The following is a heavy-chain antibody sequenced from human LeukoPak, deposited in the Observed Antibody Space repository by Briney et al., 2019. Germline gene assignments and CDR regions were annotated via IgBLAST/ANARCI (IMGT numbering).Heavy chain of an antibody. J-gene: IGHJ4*02. CDR2: IWYDGRNK. CDR1: GFTFSSYG. V-gene: IGHV3-33*01. Sequence: PGRSLRLSCAASGFTFSSYGMHWVRQAPGKGLEWVAVIWYDGRNKYYADSVKGRFTISRDNSKNTLYLQMNSLRAEDTAVYYCARGNGYSYGYLDYWGQGTLVTVSS. D-gene: IGHD5-18*01. CDR3: ARGNGYSYGYLDY.